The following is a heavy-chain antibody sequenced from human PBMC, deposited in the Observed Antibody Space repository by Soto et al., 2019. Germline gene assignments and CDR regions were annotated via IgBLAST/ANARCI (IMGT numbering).Heavy chain of an antibody. J-gene: IGHJ4*02. CDR3: ARDKDSSASPRAECDS. V-gene: IGHV1-46*01. CDR1: GYMFTSYF. Sequence: QGHLVQSGAEVKRPGASVRVSCESSGYMFTSYFIHWVRQAPGQGLEWVGVINPSDGTPTYAQKFQARITMTRDTSTTTVDMELSSLRSEDTAVYYCARDKDSSASPRAECDSWGQGPLITVSP. CDR2: INPSDGTP. D-gene: IGHD6-19*01.